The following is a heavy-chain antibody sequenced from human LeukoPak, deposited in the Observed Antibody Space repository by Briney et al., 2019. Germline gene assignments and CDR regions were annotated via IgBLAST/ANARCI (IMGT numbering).Heavy chain of an antibody. CDR1: GGSFSGYY. J-gene: IGHJ5*02. D-gene: IGHD2-2*01. Sequence: SETLPLTCAVYGGSFSGYYWSWIRQPPGKGLEWIGEINHSGSTNYNPSLKSRVTISVDTSKNQFSLKLSSVTAADTAVYYCARGGWGYCSSTSCYARANWFDPWGQGTLVTVSS. V-gene: IGHV4-34*01. CDR3: ARGGWGYCSSTSCYARANWFDP. CDR2: INHSGST.